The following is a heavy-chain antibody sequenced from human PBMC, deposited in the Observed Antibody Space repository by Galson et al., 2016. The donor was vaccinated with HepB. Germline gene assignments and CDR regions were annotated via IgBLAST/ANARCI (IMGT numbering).Heavy chain of an antibody. CDR1: GFTFSTFA. J-gene: IGHJ4*02. Sequence: SLRLSCAASGFTFSTFALHWVRQAPGRGLEWLAIMSFDGSYKYYAESVRGRFSVSRDNSNNTLYLQMNNLRTDDTAVYFCARGHSFGNGGAPILYYFDRWGQGTLVTVSS. V-gene: IGHV3-30*04. D-gene: IGHD3-9*01. CDR3: ARGHSFGNGGAPILYYFDR. CDR2: MSFDGSYK.